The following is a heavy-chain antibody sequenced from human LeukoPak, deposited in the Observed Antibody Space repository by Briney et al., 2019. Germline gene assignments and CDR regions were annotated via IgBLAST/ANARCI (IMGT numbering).Heavy chain of an antibody. CDR3: ARDRNYDILTGYSPFDY. CDR1: GVTFSSYA. V-gene: IGHV1-69*04. CDR2: IIPILGIS. Sequence: SVKVSCKASGVTFSSYAISWVRQAPGQGLEWMGRIIPILGISNYAQKFQGRVTITADKSTSPAYMELSSLRSEDTAVYYCARDRNYDILTGYSPFDYWGQGTLVTVSS. D-gene: IGHD3-9*01. J-gene: IGHJ4*02.